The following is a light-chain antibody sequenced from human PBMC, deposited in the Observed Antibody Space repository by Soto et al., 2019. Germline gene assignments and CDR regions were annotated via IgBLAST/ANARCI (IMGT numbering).Light chain of an antibody. Sequence: VLTQSPATLSLSPGETATLSCRASQNIHTSLAWYQQKPGQAPRLVVYDSTLRANGVPARFDGSRSGTEFTLTINNLEPEDFAVYYCQQRNVWPPITFGQGTRLE. J-gene: IGKJ5*01. CDR2: DST. CDR1: QNIHTS. V-gene: IGKV3-11*01. CDR3: QQRNVWPPIT.